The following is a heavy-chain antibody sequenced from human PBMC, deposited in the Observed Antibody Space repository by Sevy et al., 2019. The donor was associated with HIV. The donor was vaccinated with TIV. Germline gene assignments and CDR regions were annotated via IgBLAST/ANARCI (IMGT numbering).Heavy chain of an antibody. D-gene: IGHD3-3*01. CDR3: ARNGPSYDFWSGPKYYFDY. V-gene: IGHV4-30-4*01. J-gene: IGHJ4*02. CDR2: IYYSGST. Sequence: SETLSLTCTVSGGSISSGDYYWSWIRQPPGKGLEWIGYIYYSGSTYYNPSLKSRVTISVDTSKNQFSLKLSSVTAADTAVYYCARNGPSYDFWSGPKYYFDYWGQGTLVTVSS. CDR1: GGSISSGDYY.